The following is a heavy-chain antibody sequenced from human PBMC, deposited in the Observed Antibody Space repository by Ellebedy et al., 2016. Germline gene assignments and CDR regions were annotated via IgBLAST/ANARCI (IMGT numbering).Heavy chain of an antibody. V-gene: IGHV3-30-3*01. CDR1: GFTFSTYS. D-gene: IGHD4-17*01. CDR3: AKDRVTTQSSRGDYFDS. J-gene: IGHJ4*02. Sequence: GGSLRLXXAASGFTFSTYSMHWVRQAPGKGLEWMTVISPDGSIKNYADSVKGRFTVSRDNFKNTLDLQMNGLRAEDTAVYYCAKDRVTTQSSRGDYFDSWGQGTLVNVSS. CDR2: ISPDGSIK.